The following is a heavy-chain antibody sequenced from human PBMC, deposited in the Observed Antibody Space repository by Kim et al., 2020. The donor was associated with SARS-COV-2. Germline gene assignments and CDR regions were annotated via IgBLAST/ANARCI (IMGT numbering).Heavy chain of an antibody. D-gene: IGHD3-22*01. CDR1: GGTFSSYA. J-gene: IGHJ6*02. Sequence: SVKVSCKASGGTFSSYAISWVRQAPGQGLEWMGGIIPIFGTANYAQKFQGRVTITADESTSTAYMELSSLRSEDTAVYYCTGRPHSSGYSYYYYGMDVWGQGTTVTVSS. CDR2: IIPIFGTA. CDR3: TGRPHSSGYSYYYYGMDV. V-gene: IGHV1-69*13.